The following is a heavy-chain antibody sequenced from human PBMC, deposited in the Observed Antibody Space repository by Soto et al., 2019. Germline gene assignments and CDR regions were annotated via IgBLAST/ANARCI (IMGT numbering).Heavy chain of an antibody. CDR1: GFTLSSRW. V-gene: IGHV3-74*01. CDR3: ARDQDTFGQAVFES. J-gene: IGHJ4*02. D-gene: IGHD3-16*01. CDR2: IKTDGSST. Sequence: EVQLVESGGGLVQPGESLRLSCAASGFTLSSRWMHWVRQAPGKGLVSVSRIKTDGSSTSYADSVKGRFTISRDNAKNTLYLQMNSLRAEEKAMYYCARDQDTFGQAVFESWGQGTLVTVSS.